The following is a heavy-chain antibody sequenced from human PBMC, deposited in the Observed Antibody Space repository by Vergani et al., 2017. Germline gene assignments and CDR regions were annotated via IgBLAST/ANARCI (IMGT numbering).Heavy chain of an antibody. CDR1: GFTFSSYS. D-gene: IGHD6-13*01. CDR2: ISSSSSYI. CDR3: ARGVGSSNPPMYYFDY. J-gene: IGHJ4*02. V-gene: IGHV3-21*01. Sequence: EVQPVESGGGLVKPGGSLRLSCAASGFTFSSYSMNWVRQAPGKGLEWVSSISSSSSYIYYADSVKGRFTISRDNAKNSLYLQMNSLRAEDTAVYYCARGVGSSNPPMYYFDYWGQGTLVTVSS.